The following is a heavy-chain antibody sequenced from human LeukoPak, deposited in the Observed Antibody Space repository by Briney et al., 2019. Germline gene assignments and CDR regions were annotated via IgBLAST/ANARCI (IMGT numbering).Heavy chain of an antibody. CDR3: ARLKAGN. CDR2: ISDRGDTI. J-gene: IGHJ4*02. Sequence: GGSLRLSCTASGLRFSDYYMSWIRQAPGKGLEWVSYISDRGDTIYYADSVKGRFTISRDNANNSVSLQMNSLRPEDTAVYYCARLKAGNWGPGTLVAVSS. CDR1: GLRFSDYY. V-gene: IGHV3-11*01.